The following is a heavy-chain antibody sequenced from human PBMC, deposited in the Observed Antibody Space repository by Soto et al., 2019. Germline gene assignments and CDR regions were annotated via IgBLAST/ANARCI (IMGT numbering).Heavy chain of an antibody. CDR2: ISYDGSNK. V-gene: IGHV3-30-3*01. Sequence: QVQLVESGGGVVQPGRSLRLSCAASGFTFSSYAMHWVRQAPGKGLEWVAVISYDGSNKYYADSVKGRFTISRDNSKNTLYLQMNSLRAEDTAVYYCARAEETVTTAGSFDYWGQGTLVTVSS. D-gene: IGHD4-17*01. J-gene: IGHJ4*02. CDR3: ARAEETVTTAGSFDY. CDR1: GFTFSSYA.